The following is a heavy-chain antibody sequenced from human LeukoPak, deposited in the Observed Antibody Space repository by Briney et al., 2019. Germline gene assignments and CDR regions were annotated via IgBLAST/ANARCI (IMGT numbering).Heavy chain of an antibody. J-gene: IGHJ4*01. V-gene: IGHV1-24*01. D-gene: IGHD3-22*01. CDR3: ATDVSYYDSSGYLY. CDR2: FDPEDGET. Sequence: ASVKVSCTVSGYTLTELSMHWVRHAPGQGLEWMGGFDPEDGETINAQKFHGRVTMTEDTSTDTAYMELSSLRSEDTAVYYCATDVSYYDSSGYLYWGQGTLVTVSS. CDR1: GYTLTELS.